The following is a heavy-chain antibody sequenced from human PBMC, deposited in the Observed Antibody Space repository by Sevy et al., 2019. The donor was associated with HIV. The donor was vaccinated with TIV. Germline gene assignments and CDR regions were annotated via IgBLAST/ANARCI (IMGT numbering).Heavy chain of an antibody. V-gene: IGHV3-48*03. Sequence: GGSLRLSCAASGFTFSSYEMNWVRQAPGKGLEWVSYISSSGSTIYYADSVKGRFTISRDNAKNSLYLQMSSLRAEDTAVYYCAREGTTVTTFGGVGRGYFDYWGQGTLVTVSS. D-gene: IGHD4-17*01. CDR2: ISSSGSTI. CDR3: AREGTTVTTFGGVGRGYFDY. J-gene: IGHJ4*02. CDR1: GFTFSSYE.